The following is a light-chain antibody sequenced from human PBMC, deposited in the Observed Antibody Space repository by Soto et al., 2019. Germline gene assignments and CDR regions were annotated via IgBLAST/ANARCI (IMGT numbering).Light chain of an antibody. CDR2: DVS. J-gene: IGLJ1*01. CDR3: SSYTSSSPPYF. CDR1: SSDVGGYNY. Sequence: QSALTQPASVSGSPGQSITISCTGTSSDVGGYNYVSWYQQHPGKAPKLMIYDVSNRPSGVSNRFSGSKSGNTASLTISGLQAEDESDYYCSSYTSSSPPYFFGTGTKLTV. V-gene: IGLV2-14*01.